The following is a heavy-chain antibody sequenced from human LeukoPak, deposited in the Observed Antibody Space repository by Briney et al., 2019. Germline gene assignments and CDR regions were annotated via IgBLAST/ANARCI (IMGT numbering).Heavy chain of an antibody. CDR1: GFTFINYC. Sequence: GGSLRLSCAASGFTFINYCMNWVRQAPGKGLEWVANIKQDGSEKYYVDSVKGRFTISRDNAKNSLYLQMNSLRAEDTAVYYCAREDNWNYAAFDYWGQGTLVTVSS. CDR3: AREDNWNYAAFDY. D-gene: IGHD1-7*01. J-gene: IGHJ4*02. CDR2: IKQDGSEK. V-gene: IGHV3-7*01.